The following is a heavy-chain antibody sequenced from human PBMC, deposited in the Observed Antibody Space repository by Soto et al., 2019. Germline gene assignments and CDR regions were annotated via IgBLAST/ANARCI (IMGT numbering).Heavy chain of an antibody. V-gene: IGHV4-39*01. D-gene: IGHD3-10*01. J-gene: IGHJ5*02. CDR2: IYYGGST. CDR3: AIHLWFGELKADWFDP. Sequence: SETLSLTCTVSGDSINDIRYYWGWIRQPPGKGLEWIGSIYYGGSTYYNPSLKSRVTISVDTSKNQFSLKLSSVTAADTAVYYCAIHLWFGELKADWFDPWGQGTPVTVSS. CDR1: GDSINDIRYY.